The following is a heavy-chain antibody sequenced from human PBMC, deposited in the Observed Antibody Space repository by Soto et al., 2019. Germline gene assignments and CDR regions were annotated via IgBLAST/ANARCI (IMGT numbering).Heavy chain of an antibody. J-gene: IGHJ4*02. D-gene: IGHD4-17*01. Sequence: GGSLRLSCAASGFTFSSYAMSCVRQAPGKGLEWVSAISGSGGSTYYADSVKGRFTISRDNSKNTLYLQMNSLRAEDTAVYYCAKVSLTTVAPCSFDYWGQGTLVTVSS. V-gene: IGHV3-23*01. CDR2: ISGSGGST. CDR1: GFTFSSYA. CDR3: AKVSLTTVAPCSFDY.